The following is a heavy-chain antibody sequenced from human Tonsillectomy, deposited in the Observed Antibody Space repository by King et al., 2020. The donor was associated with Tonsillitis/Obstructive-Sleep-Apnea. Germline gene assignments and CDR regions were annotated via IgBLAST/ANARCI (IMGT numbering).Heavy chain of an antibody. Sequence: TLKESGLTLGKPTKTLTLTCTFSGFSLSTSGGGVGWICQPPGKALEGLALIYWHYDKRSSPSLMSRLTITTETSKNQVVLTMTNMDPVDTATYYCAHTTYPPNDPTTHFDYWGQGTLVTVSS. CDR1: GFSLSTSGGG. CDR2: IYWHYDK. J-gene: IGHJ4*02. V-gene: IGHV2-5*01. D-gene: IGHD1-26*01. CDR3: AHTTYPPNDPTTHFDY.